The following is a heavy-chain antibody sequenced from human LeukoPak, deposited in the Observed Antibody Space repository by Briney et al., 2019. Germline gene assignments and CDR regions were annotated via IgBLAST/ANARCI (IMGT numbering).Heavy chain of an antibody. V-gene: IGHV4-59*01. J-gene: IGHJ3*01. D-gene: IGHD2-15*01. CDR3: ERGAPGLLGAFDL. CDR1: GGSIRSYY. CDR2: IYYSGST. Sequence: PSETLSLTCTVSGGSIRSYYWSWIRQPPGKGLEWIGYIYYSGSTNYNPSLKSRLTISVDTSKNQFSLKLSYVTAADTAVYYCERGAPGLLGAFDLWGQGTMVTVSS.